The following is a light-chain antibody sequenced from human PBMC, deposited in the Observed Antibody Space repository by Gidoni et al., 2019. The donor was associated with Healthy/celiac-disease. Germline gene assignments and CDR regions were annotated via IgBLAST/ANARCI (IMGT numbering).Light chain of an antibody. CDR1: SSDVGSYHL. J-gene: IGLJ3*02. Sequence: QSALTQPASVSGSPGQSITISCTGTSSDVGSYHLVSWYQQHPGKAPKLMIYEGSKRPSGVSNRFSGSKSGNTASLTISGLQAEDEADYYCCSYAGSSTCWVFGGGTKLTVL. CDR2: EGS. V-gene: IGLV2-23*01. CDR3: CSYAGSSTCWV.